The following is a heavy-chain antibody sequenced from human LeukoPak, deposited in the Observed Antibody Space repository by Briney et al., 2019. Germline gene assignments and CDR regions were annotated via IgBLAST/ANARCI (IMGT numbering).Heavy chain of an antibody. J-gene: IGHJ5*02. CDR2: INPSGGST. V-gene: IGHV1-46*01. D-gene: IGHD2-15*01. CDR3: ARDSLVVVAATFWFDP. CDR1: GYTFTSYY. Sequence: GASVKVSCKASGYTFTSYYMHWVRQAPGQGLEWMGIINPSGGSTSYAQKFQGRVTMTRDTSTSTVYMELSSLRSEDTAVYYCARDSLVVVAATFWFDPWGQGTLVTASS.